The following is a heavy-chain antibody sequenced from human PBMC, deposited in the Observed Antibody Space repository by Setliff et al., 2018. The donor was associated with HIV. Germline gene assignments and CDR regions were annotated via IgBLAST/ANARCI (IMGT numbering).Heavy chain of an antibody. V-gene: IGHV3-15*01. Sequence: LRLSCAASGFTFNNAWMTWVRQAPGKGLEWVGHIKSKTDGGTTDYAAPVKGRFTISRDDSKTTLYLQMNSLKTEDTAVYYCARKLQPGYGMDVWGQGTTVTVSS. CDR1: GFTFNNAW. CDR3: ARKLQPGYGMDV. D-gene: IGHD5-18*01. J-gene: IGHJ6*02. CDR2: IKSKTDGGTT.